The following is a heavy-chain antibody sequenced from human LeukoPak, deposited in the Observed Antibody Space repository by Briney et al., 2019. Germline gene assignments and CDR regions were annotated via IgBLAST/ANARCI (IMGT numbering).Heavy chain of an antibody. CDR1: GYSFTNYD. J-gene: IGHJ5*02. CDR3: ARGLGTYWGKDFLNWFDP. V-gene: IGHV1-8*02. D-gene: IGHD7-27*01. CDR2: VNPNSGNA. Sequence: ASVKVSCKASGYSFTNYDINWVRQAGGQGLEWMGWVNPNSGNAGYSQKFQGRVTLTRNTSLATSHMELTSLTSEDTAVYYCARGLGTYWGKDFLNWFDPWGQGTLVTVSS.